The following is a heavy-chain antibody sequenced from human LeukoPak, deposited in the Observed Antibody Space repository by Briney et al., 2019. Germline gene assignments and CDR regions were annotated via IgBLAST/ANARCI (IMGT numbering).Heavy chain of an antibody. V-gene: IGHV1-69*13. CDR1: GGTFSSYG. Sequence: SVKVSCKASGGTFSSYGISWVRQAPGQGLEWMGGIIPIFDTANYAQKFQGRVTITADESTSTAYMELSSLRSEDTAVYYCARASIAARFTYYYGMDVWAKGPRSPSP. CDR3: ARASIAARFTYYYGMDV. D-gene: IGHD6-6*01. J-gene: IGHJ6*02. CDR2: IIPIFDTA.